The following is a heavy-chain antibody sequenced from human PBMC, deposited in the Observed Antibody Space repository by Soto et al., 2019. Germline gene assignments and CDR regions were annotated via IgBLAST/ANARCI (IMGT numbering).Heavy chain of an antibody. CDR3: AKAPRYSVSSDFDY. Sequence: GGSLRLSCAASGFTFSSYAMSWVRQAPGKGLEWVSVISGSGGSTYYADSVKGRFTISRDNSKNTLYLQMNSLRAEDTGVYYCAKAPRYSVSSDFDYWGQGTLVTVSS. CDR1: GFTFSSYA. V-gene: IGHV3-23*01. J-gene: IGHJ4*02. CDR2: ISGSGGST. D-gene: IGHD1-26*01.